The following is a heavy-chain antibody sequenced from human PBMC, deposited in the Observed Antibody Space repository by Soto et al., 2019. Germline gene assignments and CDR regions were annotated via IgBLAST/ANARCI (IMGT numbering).Heavy chain of an antibody. CDR1: GFTFSSYA. D-gene: IGHD1-26*01. V-gene: IGHV3-23*01. J-gene: IGHJ4*02. CDR3: ARRGSGSYYDY. CDR2: ISGSGDST. Sequence: EVQLSESGGGLEQPGGSLRLSCAASGFTFSSYAMNWVRQAPGKGLEWVSVISGSGDSTYYADSVKGRFTISRDNSKNTLYLQMNSLRAEDTAVYYCARRGSGSYYDYWGQGTLVTVSS.